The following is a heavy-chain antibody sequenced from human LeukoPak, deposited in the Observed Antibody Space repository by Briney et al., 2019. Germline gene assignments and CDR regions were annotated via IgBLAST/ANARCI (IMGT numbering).Heavy chain of an antibody. CDR3: AREQDGSPIDY. CDR2: INHSGST. CDR1: GGSFSGYY. V-gene: IGHV4-34*01. J-gene: IGHJ4*02. Sequence: SETLSLTCAVYGGSFSGYYWSWIRQPPGKGLEWIGEINHSGSTNYNPSLKSRVTISVDTSKNQFSLKLSSVTAADTAVYYCAREQDGSPIDYWGQGTLVTVSS. D-gene: IGHD2-15*01.